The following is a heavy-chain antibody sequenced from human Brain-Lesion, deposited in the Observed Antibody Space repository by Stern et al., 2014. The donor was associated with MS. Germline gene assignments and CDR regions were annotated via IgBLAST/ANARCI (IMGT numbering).Heavy chain of an antibody. CDR2: FDHEEGET. Sequence: VQLVQSGAEVKKPGASVKVSCKVSGYTLTELSMHWVRQAPRKGLEWMGGFDHEEGETIYAQKFQGRVTMTEDTSTDTAYMELSSLRSEDTAVYYCATLSPGAGGNYYRHFDYWGQGTLVTVSS. D-gene: IGHD1-26*01. CDR3: ATLSPGAGGNYYRHFDY. V-gene: IGHV1-24*01. CDR1: GYTLTELS. J-gene: IGHJ4*02.